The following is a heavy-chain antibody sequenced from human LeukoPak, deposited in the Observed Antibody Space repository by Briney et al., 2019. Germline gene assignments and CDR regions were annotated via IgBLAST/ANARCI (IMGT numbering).Heavy chain of an antibody. CDR1: GFTFSVYA. Sequence: GGSLRLSCAASGFTFSVYAMSSVRQAPGKGPEWVSAISATGDSTYYADSVKGRFTISRDNSKNTLYLQMSSLRAEDTAVYYCASAYCVSTSCIYWYFDLWGRGTLVTVSS. J-gene: IGHJ2*01. V-gene: IGHV3-23*01. D-gene: IGHD2-2*01. CDR3: ASAYCVSTSCIYWYFDL. CDR2: ISATGDST.